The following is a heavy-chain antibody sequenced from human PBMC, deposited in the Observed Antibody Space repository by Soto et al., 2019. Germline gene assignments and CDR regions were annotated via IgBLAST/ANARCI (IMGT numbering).Heavy chain of an antibody. Sequence: QVQLVESGGGVVQPGRSLRLSCAASGFTFSSYAMHWVRQAPGKGLEWVAVISYDGSNKYYADSVKGRFTISRDNSKNPLYLQMNSLRAEDTAVYYCARAGLTPFDYWGQGTLVTVSS. CDR1: GFTFSSYA. J-gene: IGHJ4*02. CDR3: ARAGLTPFDY. V-gene: IGHV3-30-3*01. D-gene: IGHD3-22*01. CDR2: ISYDGSNK.